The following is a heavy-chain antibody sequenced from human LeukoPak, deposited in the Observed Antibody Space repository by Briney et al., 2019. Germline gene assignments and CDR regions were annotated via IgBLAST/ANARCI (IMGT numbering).Heavy chain of an antibody. CDR2: ISSSSSYK. J-gene: IGHJ6*04. Sequence: GGSLRLSCAASGFTFSSYEMNWVRRAPGKGLEWVSSISSSSSYKYYADSVKGRFTISRENAKNSVYLQMNSLRADDTAVYYCARDPGGYSSGGELDVWGKGTTVTASS. D-gene: IGHD6-19*01. CDR3: ARDPGGYSSGGELDV. V-gene: IGHV3-21*01. CDR1: GFTFSSYE.